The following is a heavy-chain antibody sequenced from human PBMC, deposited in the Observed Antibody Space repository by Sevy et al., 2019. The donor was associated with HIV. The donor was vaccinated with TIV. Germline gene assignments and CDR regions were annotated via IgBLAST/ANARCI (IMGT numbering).Heavy chain of an antibody. CDR3: ARYYSGYDYRYYYYMDV. V-gene: IGHV4-4*02. Sequence: SETLSLTCAVSGGSISSSNWWSWVHQPPGKGLEWIGEIYRSGSTNYNPSLKSRVTISVDKSKNQFSLKLSSVTAADTAVYYCARYYSGYDYRYYYYMDVWGKGTTVTVSS. CDR1: GGSISSSNW. CDR2: IYRSGST. D-gene: IGHD5-12*01. J-gene: IGHJ6*03.